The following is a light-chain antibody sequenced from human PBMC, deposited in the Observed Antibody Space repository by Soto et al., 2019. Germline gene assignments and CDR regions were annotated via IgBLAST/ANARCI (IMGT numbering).Light chain of an antibody. CDR1: QSVSSSY. V-gene: IGKV3-20*01. CDR2: GAS. CDR3: HQYGSSPYT. Sequence: EIVLTQSPGTLSLSPGERATLSCRASQSVSSSYLAWYQQKPGQAPRLLIYGASSRATGIPDRVIGSGSGTDLTLTISRLEPEEFAVYYCHQYGSSPYTFGQGTKLESK. J-gene: IGKJ2*01.